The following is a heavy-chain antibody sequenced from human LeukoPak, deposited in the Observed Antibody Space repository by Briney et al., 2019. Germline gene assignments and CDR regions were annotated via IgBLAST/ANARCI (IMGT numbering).Heavy chain of an antibody. CDR3: ARVGEYGSGSYYYYYYYYGMDV. CDR2: IYYSGTT. J-gene: IGHJ6*02. Sequence: SETLSLTCTVSGGSISSYYWSWIRQPPGKGLEWIGYIYYSGTTNHNPSLKSRVGTSVDTSKNQFSLKLSSVTAADTAVYYCARVGEYGSGSYYYYYYYYGMDVWGQGTTVTVSS. D-gene: IGHD3-10*01. V-gene: IGHV4-59*01. CDR1: GGSISSYY.